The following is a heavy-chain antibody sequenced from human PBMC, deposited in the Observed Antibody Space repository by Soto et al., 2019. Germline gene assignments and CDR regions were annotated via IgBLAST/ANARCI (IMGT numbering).Heavy chain of an antibody. J-gene: IGHJ4*02. D-gene: IGHD7-27*01. CDR2: IGTAGDT. V-gene: IGHV3-13*01. Sequence: PGGSLRLSCAASGFTFSSYDMHWVRQATGKGLEWVSAIGTAGDTYYPGSVKGRFTISRENAKNSLYLQMNSLRAGDTAVYYCARTSTNWGFRDPYYFDYWGQGTLVTVSS. CDR3: ARTSTNWGFRDPYYFDY. CDR1: GFTFSSYD.